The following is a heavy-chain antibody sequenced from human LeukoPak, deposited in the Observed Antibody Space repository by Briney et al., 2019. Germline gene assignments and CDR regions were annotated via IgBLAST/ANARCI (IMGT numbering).Heavy chain of an antibody. CDR3: ARPAYSSSLSSHFDP. V-gene: IGHV5-51*01. D-gene: IGHD6-13*01. Sequence: GESLKISCEGSGYSFSTYWIAWVRQMPGKGLEWMGSIYPRDSEIRYSPSFQGQVTISVDNSISTAYLQWSSLKASDTAMYYCARPAYSSSLSSHFDPWGQGTLVTVSS. CDR2: IYPRDSEI. J-gene: IGHJ5*02. CDR1: GYSFSTYW.